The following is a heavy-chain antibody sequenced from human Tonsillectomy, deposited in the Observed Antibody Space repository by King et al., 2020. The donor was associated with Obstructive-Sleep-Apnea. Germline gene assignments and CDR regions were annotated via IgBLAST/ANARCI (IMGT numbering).Heavy chain of an antibody. CDR3: ATRPPDTKWYAYFDY. CDR1: GGSISGHY. CDR2: IHSRGST. V-gene: IGHV4-59*08. Sequence: HVQLQESGPGLVKPSETLSLTCTVSGGSISGHYWSWIRQPPGKGLEWIGYIHSRGSTNYNPSLRSRVTISVDTSKNQFSLRLSSVTAADTAVYYCATRPPDTKWYAYFDYWGQGALVTVSS. J-gene: IGHJ4*02. D-gene: IGHD2-15*01.